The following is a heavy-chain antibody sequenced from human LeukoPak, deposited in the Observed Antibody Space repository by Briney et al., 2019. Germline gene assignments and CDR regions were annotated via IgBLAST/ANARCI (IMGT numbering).Heavy chain of an antibody. D-gene: IGHD6-13*01. J-gene: IGHJ3*02. V-gene: IGHV4-59*01. CDR2: IFYSGST. Sequence: KASETLSLTCTVSGGSISTNYWSWIRQPPGKGLEWIGYIFYSGSTNYNPSLKSRVTISVDTSKNQFSLKLSSVTAADTAVYYCARSPRYSSSWYPDAFDIWGQGTMVTVSS. CDR1: GGSISTNY. CDR3: ARSPRYSSSWYPDAFDI.